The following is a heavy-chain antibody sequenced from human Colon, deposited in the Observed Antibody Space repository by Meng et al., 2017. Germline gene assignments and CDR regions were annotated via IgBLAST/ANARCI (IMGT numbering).Heavy chain of an antibody. V-gene: IGHV3-11*01. CDR1: GFTFSDTY. Sequence: QVHVWESGGAFVEPGGSLRLSCAAPGFTFSDTYMNWIRQAPGKGLEWVSYSHGNTVYYADSVKGRFTISRDNAKNSLYLQMNSLRAGDTAVYYCARGWLANWGQGTLVTVSS. CDR2: SHGNTV. J-gene: IGHJ4*02. CDR3: ARGWLAN. D-gene: IGHD6-19*01.